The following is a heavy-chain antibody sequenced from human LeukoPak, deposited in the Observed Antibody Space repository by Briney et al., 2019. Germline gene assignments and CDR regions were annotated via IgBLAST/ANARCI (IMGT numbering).Heavy chain of an antibody. D-gene: IGHD2-2*02. CDR1: GFTFSSYP. CDR3: ASSCSSTSCYTGGFDP. J-gene: IGHJ5*02. Sequence: GGSLRLSCAASGFTFSSYPMNWVRQAPGKGLEWLSFISSGSGYIYYADSVKGRFTISRDNAKNSLYLQMDSLRAEDTAVYYCASSCSSTSCYTGGFDPWGQGTLVTVSS. CDR2: ISSGSGYI. V-gene: IGHV3-21*04.